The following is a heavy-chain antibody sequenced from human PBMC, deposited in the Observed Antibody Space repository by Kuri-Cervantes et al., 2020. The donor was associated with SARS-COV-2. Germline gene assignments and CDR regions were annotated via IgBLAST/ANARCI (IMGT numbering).Heavy chain of an antibody. D-gene: IGHD3-10*01. J-gene: IGHJ4*02. CDR2: IYHSGST. Sequence: SETLSLTCAVSGYSISSGYYWGWIRQPPGKGLEWIGSIYHSGSTYYNPSLKSRVTISVDTSKNQFSLKLSSVTAADTAVYYCARRAFGEKGVPNDYWGQGTLVTVSS. CDR3: ARRAFGEKGVPNDY. V-gene: IGHV4-38-2*01. CDR1: GYSISSGYY.